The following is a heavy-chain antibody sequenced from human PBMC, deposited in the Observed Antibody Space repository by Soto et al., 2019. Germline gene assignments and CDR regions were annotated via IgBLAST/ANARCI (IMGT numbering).Heavy chain of an antibody. V-gene: IGHV4-31*03. CDR2: IYYSGST. Sequence: SETLSLTCTVSGGSISSGGYYWSWIRQHPGKGLEWIGYIYYSGSTYYNPSLKSRVTISVDTSKNQFSLKLSSVTAADTAVYYCARGGYYDSSGARWGQGTLVTVSS. D-gene: IGHD3-22*01. J-gene: IGHJ4*02. CDR3: ARGGYYDSSGAR. CDR1: GGSISSGGYY.